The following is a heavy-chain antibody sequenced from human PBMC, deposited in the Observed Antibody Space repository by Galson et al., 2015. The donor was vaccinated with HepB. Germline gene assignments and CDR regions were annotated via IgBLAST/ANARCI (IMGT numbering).Heavy chain of an antibody. CDR2: ISGSGGNT. J-gene: IGHJ4*02. Sequence: SLRLSCAASGFTFSSYAMSWVRQVPGKGLEWVSAISGSGGNTYSVDSVKGRFTISRDNSKNTLYLQMNSLRAEDTAVYYCVKERELSSGRPFDYWGQGTLVTVSS. CDR3: VKERELSSGRPFDY. CDR1: GFTFSSYA. D-gene: IGHD6-19*01. V-gene: IGHV3-23*01.